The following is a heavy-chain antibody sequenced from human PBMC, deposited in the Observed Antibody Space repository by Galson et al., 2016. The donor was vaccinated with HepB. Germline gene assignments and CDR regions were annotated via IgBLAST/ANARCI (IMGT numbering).Heavy chain of an antibody. D-gene: IGHD2-2*01. CDR3: AKGQTSTRYGMDV. CDR1: GFAFKDFA. CDR2: IRWNRGNK. V-gene: IGHV3-9*01. Sequence: SLRLSCAASGFAFKDFAMHWVRHAPGKGLEWVSGIRWNRGNKGSADAVKGRFTVSRDNAKKSLYQQMDSPRAEDTALYYCAKGQTSTRYGMDVWGKGTTVTVSS. J-gene: IGHJ6*04.